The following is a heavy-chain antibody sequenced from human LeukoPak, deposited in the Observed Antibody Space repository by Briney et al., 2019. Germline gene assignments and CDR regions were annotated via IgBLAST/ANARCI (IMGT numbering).Heavy chain of an antibody. CDR3: ARVVESWTHAFDI. V-gene: IGHV6-1*01. CDR1: GDSVSSNSVT. J-gene: IGHJ3*02. D-gene: IGHD6-13*01. Sequence: SQTLSLTCAISGDSVSSNSVTWNWIRQSPSRGLEWLGRTYYRSTWYNDYAVSVRGRITVNPDTSKNQFSLHLNSVTAADTAVYYCARVVESWTHAFDIWGQGTMVTVSS. CDR2: TYYRSTWYN.